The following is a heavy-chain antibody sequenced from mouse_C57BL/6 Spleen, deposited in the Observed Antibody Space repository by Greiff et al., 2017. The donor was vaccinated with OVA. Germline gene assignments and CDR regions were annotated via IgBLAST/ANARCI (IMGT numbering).Heavy chain of an antibody. CDR2: FYPGSGSI. J-gene: IGHJ1*03. CDR3: ARHCYGSSYVDWYFDV. CDR1: GYTFTEYT. V-gene: IGHV1-62-2*01. D-gene: IGHD1-1*01. Sequence: VQLQQSGAELVKPGASVKLSCKASGYTFTEYTIHWVKQRSGQGLEWIGWFYPGSGSIKYNEKFKDKATLTADKSSSTGYMELSRLTSEDSAVYFCARHCYGSSYVDWYFDVWGTGTTVTVSS.